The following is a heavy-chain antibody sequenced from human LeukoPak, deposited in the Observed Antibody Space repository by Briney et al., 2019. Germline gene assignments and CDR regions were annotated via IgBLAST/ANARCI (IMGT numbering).Heavy chain of an antibody. CDR3: ARALDVGAFDM. CDR2: IYHSGST. J-gene: IGHJ3*02. Sequence: SETLSLTCTVSGYSISSGYYWGWIRPPPGKGLEWIGSIYHSGSTYYNPSLKSRVTISVDTSKNQFSLKLSSVTAADTAVYYCARALDVGAFDMWGQGTMVTVSS. V-gene: IGHV4-38-2*02. CDR1: GYSISSGYY.